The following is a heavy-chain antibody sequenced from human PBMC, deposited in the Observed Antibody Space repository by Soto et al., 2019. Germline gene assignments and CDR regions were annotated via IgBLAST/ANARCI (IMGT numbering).Heavy chain of an antibody. CDR1: GGTFSSYR. Sequence: SVKVSCKASGGTFSSYRINWVRQAPGQGLEWVGGIVPLYRTADYAQKFQGRVTITADESARTSYMELRSLKSQDTAVYYCVRDSGAKLSSSWGQGTLVTVSS. J-gene: IGHJ4*02. V-gene: IGHV1-69*13. CDR2: IVPLYRTA. CDR3: VRDSGAKLSSS. D-gene: IGHD6-13*01.